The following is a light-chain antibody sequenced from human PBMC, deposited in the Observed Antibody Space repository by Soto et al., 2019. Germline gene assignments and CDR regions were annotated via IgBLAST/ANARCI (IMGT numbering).Light chain of an antibody. V-gene: IGLV2-14*01. CDR3: SSYTTSSTRLYV. J-gene: IGLJ1*01. CDR2: EVS. CDR1: SSDVGGYNS. Sequence: QSALTQPASVSGSPGQSITISCTGTSSDVGGYNSVSWYQQHPGKAPKLMIYEVSNRPSGVSNRFSGSKSGNTASLTISGLQAEDEADYYCSSYTTSSTRLYVFGTGTKLTV.